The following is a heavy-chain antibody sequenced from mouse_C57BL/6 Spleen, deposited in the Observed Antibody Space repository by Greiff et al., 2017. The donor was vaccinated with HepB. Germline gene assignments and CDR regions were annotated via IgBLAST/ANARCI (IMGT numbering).Heavy chain of an antibody. CDR1: GYTFTSYW. Sequence: QVQLQQPGAELVKPGASVKMSCKASGYTFTSYWITWVKQRPGQGLEWIGDIYPGSGSTNYNEKFKSKATLTVDTSTSTDYMQRSSLTSEDSAVYYCARSRVTTARVRGNWYFDVWGTGTTGTVSS. CDR2: IYPGSGST. CDR3: ARSRVTTARVRGNWYFDV. V-gene: IGHV1-55*01. J-gene: IGHJ1*03. D-gene: IGHD2-12*01.